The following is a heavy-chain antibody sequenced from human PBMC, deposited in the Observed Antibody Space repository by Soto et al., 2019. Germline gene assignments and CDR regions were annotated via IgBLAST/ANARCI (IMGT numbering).Heavy chain of an antibody. CDR1: GYSFTSYW. J-gene: IGHJ3*02. CDR3: ARPINGDPDAFDI. D-gene: IGHD4-17*01. Sequence: PGESLKISCKGSGYSFTSYWIGWVRQLPGKGLEWMGRIDPSDSYTNYSPSFQGHVTISADKSISTAYLQWSSLKASDTAMYYCARPINGDPDAFDIWGQGTMVTVSS. V-gene: IGHV5-10-1*01. CDR2: IDPSDSYT.